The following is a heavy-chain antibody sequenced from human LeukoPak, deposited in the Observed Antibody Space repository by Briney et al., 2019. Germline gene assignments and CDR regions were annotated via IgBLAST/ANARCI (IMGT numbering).Heavy chain of an antibody. J-gene: IGHJ3*02. Sequence: SETLSLTCTVSGGSISSYYWGWIRQPPGKGLEWIGSFYYTGSTFYSPSLKSRVTISVDTSKNQFSLKLSSVTAADTAVYYCARRSGTYHAFDIWGQGTMVTVSS. CDR3: ARRSGTYHAFDI. D-gene: IGHD1-26*01. CDR1: GGSISSYY. CDR2: FYYTGST. V-gene: IGHV4-39*01.